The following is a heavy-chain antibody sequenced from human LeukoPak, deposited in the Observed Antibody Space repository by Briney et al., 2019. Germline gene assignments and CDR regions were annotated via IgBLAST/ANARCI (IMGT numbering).Heavy chain of an antibody. J-gene: IGHJ4*02. CDR1: GFTVSSNY. D-gene: IGHD3-3*01. Sequence: PGGSLRGSCAASGFTVSSNYMSWVRQAPGKGLEWVSVIYSGGSTYYADSVKGRFTISRDNSKNTLYLQMNSLRAEDTAVYYCARAYYDFWSGYYYWDYWGQGTLVTVSS. CDR3: ARAYYDFWSGYYYWDY. V-gene: IGHV3-53*01. CDR2: IYSGGST.